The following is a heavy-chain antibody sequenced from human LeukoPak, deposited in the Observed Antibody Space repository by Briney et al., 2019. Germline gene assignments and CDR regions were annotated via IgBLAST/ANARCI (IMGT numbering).Heavy chain of an antibody. CDR3: SRAATLAGPFDF. CDR1: GFIVSSNY. J-gene: IGHJ4*01. V-gene: IGHV3-53*01. D-gene: IGHD6-13*01. CDR2: IYSGGST. Sequence: GGSLRLSCAASGFIVSSNYMSGVRQAPGKGLEWVSTIYSGGSTYHADSVKGRFTISRDNSQNTLYLQMNSLRAEDTALYYCSRAATLAGPFDFWGQGTLVTVSA.